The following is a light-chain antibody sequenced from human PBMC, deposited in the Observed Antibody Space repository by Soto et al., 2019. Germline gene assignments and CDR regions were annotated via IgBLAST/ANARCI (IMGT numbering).Light chain of an antibody. CDR2: DAS. CDR3: QQRSNWPPWT. J-gene: IGKJ1*01. Sequence: EIVLTQSPATLSLSPGERATLSCRASQSVSSYLAWYQQKPGQAPRLLIYDASNRATGIPARFSGSGSGTGSTLTISSLEAEGFAVYYCQQRSNWPPWTFGQGTKAEIK. V-gene: IGKV3-11*01. CDR1: QSVSSY.